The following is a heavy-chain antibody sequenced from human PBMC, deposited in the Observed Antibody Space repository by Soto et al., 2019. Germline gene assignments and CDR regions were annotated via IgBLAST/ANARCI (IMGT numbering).Heavy chain of an antibody. CDR2: MNPNSGNT. CDR1: GYTFTSYD. D-gene: IGHD3-16*02. J-gene: IGHJ4*02. V-gene: IGHV1-8*01. Sequence: ASVKVSCKASGYTFTSYDINWVRQATGQGLEWMGWMNPNSGNTGYAQKVQGRVTMTTNTSISTAYMELRSLRSDDTAVYYCARSGMITFGGVIVYPFDYWGQGTLVTVSS. CDR3: ARSGMITFGGVIVYPFDY.